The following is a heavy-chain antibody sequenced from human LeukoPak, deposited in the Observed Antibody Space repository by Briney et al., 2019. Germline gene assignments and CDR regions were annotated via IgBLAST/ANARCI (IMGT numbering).Heavy chain of an antibody. J-gene: IGHJ4*02. CDR3: ASGGLNFFDS. Sequence: SETLSLTCTVSGASITNKHFYWGWIRQTPGKGLEWIGNFQYNGRNSFFPSLPSRLTMSGDTSKNQISLSLSSVTAADTAVYYCASGGLNFFDSWGQGVLVAVPS. CDR2: FQYNGRN. V-gene: IGHV4-39*01. CDR1: GASITNKHFY.